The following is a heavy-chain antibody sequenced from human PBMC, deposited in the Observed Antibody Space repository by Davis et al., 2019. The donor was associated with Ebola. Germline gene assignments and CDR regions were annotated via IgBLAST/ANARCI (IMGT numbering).Heavy chain of an antibody. CDR1: GFTFSSYG. CDR2: ISYDGSNE. CDR3: ARLGLRFLEWLSFMDV. J-gene: IGHJ6*03. V-gene: IGHV3-30*03. Sequence: GGSLRLSCAASGFTFSSYGMHWVRQAPGKGLEWVAVISYDGSNEYYADSVKGRFTISRDNSKNTLYLQMNSLRVEDTAVYYCARLGLRFLEWLSFMDVWGKGTMVTVSS. D-gene: IGHD3-3*01.